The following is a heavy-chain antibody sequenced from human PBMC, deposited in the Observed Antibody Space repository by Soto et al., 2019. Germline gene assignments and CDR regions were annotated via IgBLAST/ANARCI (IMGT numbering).Heavy chain of an antibody. D-gene: IGHD5-12*01. CDR2: ISYDGSNK. V-gene: IGHV3-30-3*01. Sequence: GGSLRLSCAASGFTFSSYAMHWVRQAPGKGLEWVAVISYDGSNKYYADSVKGRFTISRDNSKNTLYLQMNSLRAEDTAVYYCATDLSGYDFGLGSLSVGHVDYWGQGTLVTVSS. CDR3: ATDLSGYDFGLGSLSVGHVDY. J-gene: IGHJ4*02. CDR1: GFTFSSYA.